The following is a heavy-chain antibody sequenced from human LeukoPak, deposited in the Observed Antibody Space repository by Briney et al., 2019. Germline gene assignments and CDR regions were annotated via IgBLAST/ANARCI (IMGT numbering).Heavy chain of an antibody. CDR2: INHSGST. J-gene: IGHJ4*02. CDR1: GGSFSGYY. D-gene: IGHD2-2*01. V-gene: IGHV4-34*01. CDR3: AVLPRPGYCSSTSCYSY. Sequence: PSETLSLTCAVYGGSFSGYYWSWIRQPPGKGLEWIGEINHSGSTNYNPSLKSRVTISVDTSKNQFSLKLSSVTAADTAVYYCAVLPRPGYCSSTSCYSYWGQGTLVTVSS.